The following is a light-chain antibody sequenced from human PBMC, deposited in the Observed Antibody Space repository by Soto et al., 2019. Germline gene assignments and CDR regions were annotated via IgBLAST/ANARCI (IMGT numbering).Light chain of an antibody. CDR2: GAS. CDR3: QHYGDSSWT. CDR1: QSVSSR. Sequence: EIVMTQSPGSLSLSRGERATLCCRASQSVSSRVAWYQRKPGQAPRLLISGASSRATGLPDRFSGSGSGTDFPLPISRLEPEDFAVYYCQHYGDSSWTVGQGTKVDI. J-gene: IGKJ1*01. V-gene: IGKV3-20*01.